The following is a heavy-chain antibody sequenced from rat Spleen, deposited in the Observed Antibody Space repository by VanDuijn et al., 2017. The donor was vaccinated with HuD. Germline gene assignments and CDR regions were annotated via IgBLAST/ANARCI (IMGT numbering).Heavy chain of an antibody. Sequence: EVQLQESGPGLVKPSQSLSLTCSVTGYSITSNYWGWIRKFPGKKMEWMGFISYSGSTSHNPSLKSRISITRDTSKNQFFLHLNSLTTEDTATYYCARETIAFYWGQGVLVTVSS. V-gene: IGHV3-1*01. D-gene: IGHD1-2*01. CDR1: GYSITSNY. CDR2: ISYSGST. CDR3: ARETIAFY. J-gene: IGHJ2*01.